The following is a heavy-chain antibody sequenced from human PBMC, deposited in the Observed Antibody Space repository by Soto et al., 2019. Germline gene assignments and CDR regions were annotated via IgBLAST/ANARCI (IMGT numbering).Heavy chain of an antibody. D-gene: IGHD6-13*01. V-gene: IGHV3-23*01. CDR1: GFIFSSYA. Sequence: GGSLRLSCAASGFIFSSYAMSWVRQAPGKGLDWVSAISGSGGPTYYADSVKGRFNISRDNSKHTLYLQMNSLRAEDTDTYYFAKRDRHSSWYGEINSFNIWGQGTMVTVSS. CDR3: AKRDRHSSWYGEINSFNI. J-gene: IGHJ3*02. CDR2: ISGSGGPT.